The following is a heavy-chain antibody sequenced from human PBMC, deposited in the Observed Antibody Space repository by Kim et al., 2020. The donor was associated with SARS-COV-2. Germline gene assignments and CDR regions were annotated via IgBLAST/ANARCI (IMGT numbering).Heavy chain of an antibody. D-gene: IGHD1-1*01. J-gene: IGHJ4*01. CDR1: GGSISSYY. Sequence: SETLSLTCTVTGGSISSYYWSWIRQPPGKGLEWIGYIYYSGTSNYNPSLKSRVTISIDTSKNQFSLRLTSVTAADTAVYYCAREGDSGTTGVYYFDFWS. CDR2: IYYSGTS. CDR3: AREGDSGTTGVYYFDF. V-gene: IGHV4-59*13.